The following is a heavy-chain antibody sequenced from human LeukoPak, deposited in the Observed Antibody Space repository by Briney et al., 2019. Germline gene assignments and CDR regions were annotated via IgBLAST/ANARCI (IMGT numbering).Heavy chain of an antibody. D-gene: IGHD3-22*01. J-gene: IGHJ4*02. CDR2: IYYTGST. Sequence: SETLSLTCAVYGGSFSGYYWSWIRQPPGKGLEWIGYIYYTGSTNYNPSLKSRVTISVDTSKNQFSLKLSSVTAADTAVYYCARMTNYFDSSGYYFLDYWGQGTLVTVSS. CDR1: GGSFSGYY. CDR3: ARMTNYFDSSGYYFLDY. V-gene: IGHV4-59*08.